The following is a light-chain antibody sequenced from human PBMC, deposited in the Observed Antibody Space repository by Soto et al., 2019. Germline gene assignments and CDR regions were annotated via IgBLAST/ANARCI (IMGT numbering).Light chain of an antibody. CDR3: TSYTSTSTVI. V-gene: IGLV2-14*03. Sequence: QSVLTQPASVSGSPGQSIAISCTGTSRDVGGYDYVSWYQQHPGKVPKLMIYDVTNRPSGVSSRFSGSKSGNTASLTISGLQAEDEAYYYCTSYTSTSTVIFGGGTKLTVL. CDR1: SRDVGGYDY. CDR2: DVT. J-gene: IGLJ2*01.